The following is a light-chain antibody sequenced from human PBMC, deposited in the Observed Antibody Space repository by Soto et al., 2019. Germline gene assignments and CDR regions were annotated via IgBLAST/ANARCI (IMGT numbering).Light chain of an antibody. J-gene: IGKJ4*01. CDR1: QGINNY. CDR2: GAS. V-gene: IGKV1-17*03. CDR3: LHHNPSPLA. Sequence: DIQMTQSPSAMSASVGDRVTITCRASQGINNYLGWFQQKPGRAPKRLISGASRLQPGVPSRFSGSGFGTEFTLTISSLQPEDFATYYCLHHNPSPLAFGGGTKVDI.